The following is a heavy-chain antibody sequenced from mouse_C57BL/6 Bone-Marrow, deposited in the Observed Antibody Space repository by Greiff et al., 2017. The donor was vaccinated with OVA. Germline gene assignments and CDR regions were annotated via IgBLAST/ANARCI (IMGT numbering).Heavy chain of an antibody. J-gene: IGHJ3*01. Sequence: QVQLKQSGPELVKPGASVKLSCKASGYAFSSSWMNWVKQRPGKGLEWIGQIYPGDGDTNYNGKFKGKATLTADKSSSTAYMQLSSLTSGDSAVDFCARDYGSSTWFAYWGQGTLVTVSA. CDR3: ARDYGSSTWFAY. V-gene: IGHV1-82*01. CDR1: GYAFSSSW. D-gene: IGHD1-1*01. CDR2: IYPGDGDT.